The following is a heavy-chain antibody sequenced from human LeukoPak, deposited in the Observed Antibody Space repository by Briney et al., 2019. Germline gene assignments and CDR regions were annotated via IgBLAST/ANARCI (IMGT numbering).Heavy chain of an antibody. J-gene: IGHJ6*03. V-gene: IGHV3-15*01. D-gene: IGHD1-1*01. CDR1: GFIFSKAS. CDR3: TTADNDYYYYMDV. CDR2: IKTKADGGTT. Sequence: GGSLRLSCAASGFIFSKASMSWVRQAPGKGLEWVGRIKTKADGGTTDYAAPVKGRFIISRDDSQNTLYLQMNSLKTEDTAVYYCTTADNDYYYYMDVWGRGTTVTISS.